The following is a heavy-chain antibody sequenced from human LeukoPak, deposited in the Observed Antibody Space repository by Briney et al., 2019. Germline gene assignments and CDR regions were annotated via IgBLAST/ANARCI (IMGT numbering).Heavy chain of an antibody. CDR3: ARDGEMGTIENYFDY. CDR1: DYSISSGYY. J-gene: IGHJ4*02. V-gene: IGHV4-38-2*02. Sequence: KSSETLSLTCTVSDYSISSGYYWGWIRQPPGKGLERIGSIYHSGSTYYNPSLKSRVTISVDTSKNQFSLKLSSVTAADTAVYYCARDGEMGTIENYFDYWGQGALVTVSS. CDR2: IYHSGST. D-gene: IGHD5-24*01.